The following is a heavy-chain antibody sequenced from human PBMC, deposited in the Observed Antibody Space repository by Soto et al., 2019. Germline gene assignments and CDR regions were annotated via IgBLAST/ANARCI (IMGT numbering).Heavy chain of an antibody. Sequence: ASVKVSCKASGYTFTSYYMHWVRQAPGQGLEWMGIINPSGGSTSYAQKFQGRVTMTRDTSTSTVYMELSSLRSEDTAVYYCARESSGYSRGTDAFDIWGQGTMVTVS. J-gene: IGHJ3*02. D-gene: IGHD3-22*01. CDR3: ARESSGYSRGTDAFDI. CDR1: GYTFTSYY. CDR2: INPSGGST. V-gene: IGHV1-46*01.